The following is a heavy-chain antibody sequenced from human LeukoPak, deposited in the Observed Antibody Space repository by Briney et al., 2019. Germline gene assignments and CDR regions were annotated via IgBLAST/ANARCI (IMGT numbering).Heavy chain of an antibody. D-gene: IGHD6-19*01. CDR1: GFTFSSYA. J-gene: IGHJ5*02. CDR2: ISYDGSNK. V-gene: IGHV3-30-3*01. Sequence: GGSLRLSWAASGFTFSSYAMHWGRAARGKVLGWGAVISYDGSNKYYADSVKGRFTISRDNSKNTLYLQMNSLRAEDTAVYYCAKDAYSSGWYVWFDPWGQGTLVTVSS. CDR3: AKDAYSSGWYVWFDP.